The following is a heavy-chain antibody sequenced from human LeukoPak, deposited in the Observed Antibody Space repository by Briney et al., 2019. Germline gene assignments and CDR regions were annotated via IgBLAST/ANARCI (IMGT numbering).Heavy chain of an antibody. V-gene: IGHV1-69*06. CDR1: GGTFSSYA. J-gene: IGHJ6*03. CDR2: IIPIFGTA. D-gene: IGHD6-13*01. Sequence: GASVKVSCKASGGTFSSYAISWVRQAPGQGLEWMGGIIPIFGTANYAQKFQGRVTITADKSTSTAYMELSSLRSEDTAVYYCARDLGSGYRGPYYYMDVWGKGTTVTVSS. CDR3: ARDLGSGYRGPYYYMDV.